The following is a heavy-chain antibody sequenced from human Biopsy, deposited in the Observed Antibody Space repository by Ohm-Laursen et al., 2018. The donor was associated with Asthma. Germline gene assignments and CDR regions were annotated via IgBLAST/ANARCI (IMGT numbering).Heavy chain of an antibody. J-gene: IGHJ4*02. CDR1: GFVVSRDY. D-gene: IGHD3-22*01. Sequence: SLRLSCAASGFVVSRDYMFWVRQAPGKGLEWVSVIYSGGTSHTADSVRGRFTISRDYSKNTLYLQMHSLRAEDTAVYYCARGDSSNWLHYYFDYWGQGTLVTVSS. V-gene: IGHV3-53*01. CDR2: IYSGGTS. CDR3: ARGDSSNWLHYYFDY.